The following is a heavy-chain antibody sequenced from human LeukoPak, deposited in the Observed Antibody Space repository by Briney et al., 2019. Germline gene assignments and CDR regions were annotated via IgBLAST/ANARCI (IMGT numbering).Heavy chain of an antibody. CDR1: GFIFSTYG. CDR3: AKGGKWDVTPFDY. J-gene: IGHJ4*02. Sequence: PGGSLRLSCVASGFIFSTYGLHWVRQSPGRGLEWVAVIWYDGSQRYYADSVKGRFTISRDNSKNTLYLQVNSLRAEDTAVYYCAKGGKWDVTPFDYWGQGTLVTVSS. CDR2: IWYDGSQR. D-gene: IGHD1-26*01. V-gene: IGHV3-33*06.